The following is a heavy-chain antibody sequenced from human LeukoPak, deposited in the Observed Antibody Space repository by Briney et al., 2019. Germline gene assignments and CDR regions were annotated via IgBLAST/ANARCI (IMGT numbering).Heavy chain of an antibody. D-gene: IGHD4-17*01. CDR1: GGTFCSYA. Sequence: SVKVSCKASGGTFCSYAISWVRQAPGQGLERMGRIIPILGIANYAQKFQGRVTITADKSTSTAYMELSSLRSEDTAVYYCARDGDYGEFDYWGQGTLVTVSS. V-gene: IGHV1-69*04. CDR3: ARDGDYGEFDY. J-gene: IGHJ4*02. CDR2: IIPILGIA.